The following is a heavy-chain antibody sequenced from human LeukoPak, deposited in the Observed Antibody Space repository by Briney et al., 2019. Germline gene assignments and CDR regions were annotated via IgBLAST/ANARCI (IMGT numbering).Heavy chain of an antibody. J-gene: IGHJ4*02. D-gene: IGHD6-13*01. CDR2: INANSGGT. CDR3: ARRFSSWYLSPYSVEY. V-gene: IGHV1-2*02. Sequence: ASVKVSCKASGYTFTRFYMHWVRQAPGQGLEWMGWINANSGGTNFAPKLKGRITMTRETSISTAYMELSGLRSDHTAMYYCARRFSSWYLSPYSVEYWGQGTLVTVSS. CDR1: GYTFTRFY.